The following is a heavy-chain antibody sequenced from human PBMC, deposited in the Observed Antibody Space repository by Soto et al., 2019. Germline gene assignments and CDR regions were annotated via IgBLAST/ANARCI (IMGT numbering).Heavy chain of an antibody. CDR2: IDPSDSYT. D-gene: IGHD6-13*01. V-gene: IGHV5-10-1*01. CDR1: GYSFTSYW. CDR3: ARAGYSSSSLYYYYGMDV. Sequence: PGESLKISCKGSGYSFTSYWISWVRQVPGKGLEWMGRIDPSDSYTNYSPSFQGHVTISADKSISTAYLQWSSLKASDTAMYYCARAGYSSSSLYYYYGMDVWGQGTTVTVSS. J-gene: IGHJ6*02.